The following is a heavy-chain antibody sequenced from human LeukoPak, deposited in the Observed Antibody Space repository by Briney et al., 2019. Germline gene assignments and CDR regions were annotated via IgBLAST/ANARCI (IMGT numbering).Heavy chain of an antibody. J-gene: IGHJ4*02. CDR3: ARDLTPGAPDYFDY. V-gene: IGHV3-30*04. D-gene: IGHD2-2*01. CDR2: IAHDETNR. Sequence: GGSLRLSCAASGFTFGSYAMHWVRQPPGKGLEWVVVIAHDETNRFYADSVKGRFTISRDNSMNTLYLRMDSLRPEDTAVYFCARDLTPGAPDYFDYWGRGTLVTVSS. CDR1: GFTFGSYA.